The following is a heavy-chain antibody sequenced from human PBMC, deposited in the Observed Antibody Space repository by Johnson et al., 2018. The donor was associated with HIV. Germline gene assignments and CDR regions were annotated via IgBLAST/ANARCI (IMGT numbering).Heavy chain of an antibody. CDR1: GFPFFNYW. V-gene: IGHV3-7*05. D-gene: IGHD3-16*01. CDR3: AKYDRFAFDA. CDR2: IKEDGSDE. Sequence: VQLVESGGGLVQPGESLRLSCAASGFPFFNYWMSWVRQAPGKGLEWVANIKEDGSDEYYVDSVKGRFIISRDNGRNLVYLQMNSLRAEDTAVYFCAKYDRFAFDAWGQGTMVTVSS. J-gene: IGHJ3*01.